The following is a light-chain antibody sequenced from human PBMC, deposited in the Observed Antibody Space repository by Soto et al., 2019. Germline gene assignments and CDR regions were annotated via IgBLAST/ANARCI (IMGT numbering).Light chain of an antibody. J-gene: IGLJ3*02. V-gene: IGLV2-14*01. CDR2: EVS. CDR1: NSDVGGYSY. CDR3: SSFTRSNTWV. Sequence: QSVLTQPASVSGSPGHSITISCTGTNSDVGGYSYVSWFQQHPGKAPKLIIYEVSNRPSGVSIRFSGSKSGNTASLTVSGLQAEDEPDYYCSSFTRSNTWVIGGGTKLTVL.